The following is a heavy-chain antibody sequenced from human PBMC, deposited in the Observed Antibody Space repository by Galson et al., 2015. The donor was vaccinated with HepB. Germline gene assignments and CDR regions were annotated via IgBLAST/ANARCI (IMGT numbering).Heavy chain of an antibody. CDR2: ISYDGVTK. CDR1: GFTFSSYA. CDR3: ARDLSSVGVTGTFDS. D-gene: IGHD1-26*01. J-gene: IGHJ4*02. Sequence: SLRLSCAASGFTFSSYAMHWVRQAPGKGLEWVAIISYDGVTKYYTDSVKGRFTISRDNSKNTLSVQMNSLRPEGTAVYYCARDLSSVGVTGTFDSWGQGTLVSVSS. V-gene: IGHV3-30*04.